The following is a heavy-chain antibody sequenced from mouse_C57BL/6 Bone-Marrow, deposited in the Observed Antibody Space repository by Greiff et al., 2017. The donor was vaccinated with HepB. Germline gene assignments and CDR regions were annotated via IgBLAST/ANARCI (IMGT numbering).Heavy chain of an antibody. CDR1: GYTFTSYG. V-gene: IGHV1-81*01. J-gene: IGHJ3*01. Sequence: QVQLQQSGAELARPGASVKLSCKASGYTFTSYGISWVKQRTGQGLEWIGEIYPRSGNTYYNEKFKGKATLTADKSSSTAYMELRSLTSEDSAVYLCARAFYDGDYAYWGQGTLVTVSA. CDR2: IYPRSGNT. CDR3: ARAFYDGDYAY. D-gene: IGHD2-3*01.